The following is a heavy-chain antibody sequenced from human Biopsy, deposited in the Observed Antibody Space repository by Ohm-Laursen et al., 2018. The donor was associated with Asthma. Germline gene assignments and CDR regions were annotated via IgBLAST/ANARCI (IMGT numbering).Heavy chain of an antibody. V-gene: IGHV3-20*04. D-gene: IGHD3-10*01. J-gene: IGHJ4*02. CDR3: ARGLDYSGRSGFDY. CDR1: GFTFDDYG. Sequence: SLRLSCAVSGFTFDDYGMSWVRQAPGKGLDWVSGINWNGGSTGYADSVKGRFTISRDNSMNTLYLHMNSLRVEDTAVYYCARGLDYSGRSGFDYWGQGTLVTVSS. CDR2: INWNGGST.